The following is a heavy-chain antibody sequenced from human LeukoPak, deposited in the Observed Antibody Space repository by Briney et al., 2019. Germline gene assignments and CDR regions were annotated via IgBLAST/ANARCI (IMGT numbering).Heavy chain of an antibody. Sequence: GRSLRLSCAASGFTFSDHYMDWVRQAPGKGLEWVGRIRNKANSYTTEYAASVKDRFIIFRDDSKNSLFLRMSSLKTEDTAVYFCARVVSAAAGTQDYWGQGTLVTVSS. CDR1: GFTFSDHY. D-gene: IGHD6-13*01. CDR2: IRNKANSYTT. V-gene: IGHV3-72*01. J-gene: IGHJ4*02. CDR3: ARVVSAAAGTQDY.